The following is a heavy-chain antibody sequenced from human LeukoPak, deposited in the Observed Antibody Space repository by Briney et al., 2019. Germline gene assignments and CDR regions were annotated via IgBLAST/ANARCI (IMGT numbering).Heavy chain of an antibody. Sequence: PSETLSLTCAVYGGSFSGYYWSWISQPPGKGLEWIGEINHSGSTNYNPSLKSRVTISVDTSKNQFSLKLSSVTAADTAVYYCARAVRAATNYYYGMDVWGQGTTVTVSS. CDR1: GGSFSGYY. CDR2: INHSGST. CDR3: ARAVRAATNYYYGMDV. J-gene: IGHJ6*02. V-gene: IGHV4-34*01. D-gene: IGHD2-15*01.